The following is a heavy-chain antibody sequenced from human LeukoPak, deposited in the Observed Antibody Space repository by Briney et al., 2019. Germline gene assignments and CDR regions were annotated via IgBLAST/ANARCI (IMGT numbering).Heavy chain of an antibody. J-gene: IGHJ4*02. Sequence: GGPLSLFCAPSSFPFYIYAILGAPRAPEGAGVGVSNYSGGGGDIHCADSGGGRFPLSRANSKNTLFMQMRRLRAEDTAVYYCGKWGSRDWDYFEYWGRGTLVTASS. CDR1: SFPFYIYA. CDR2: YSGGGGDI. V-gene: IGHV3-23*01. D-gene: IGHD3-16*01. CDR3: GKWGSRDWDYFEY.